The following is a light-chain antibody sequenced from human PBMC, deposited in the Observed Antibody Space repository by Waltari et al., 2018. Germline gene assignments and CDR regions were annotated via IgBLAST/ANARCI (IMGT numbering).Light chain of an antibody. J-gene: IGKJ2*02. CDR2: LGS. V-gene: IGKV2-28*01. CDR1: QSLLHNDGYSS. Sequence: DIVMTQSPLSLPVPPGQPASISCRSSQSLLHNDGYSSLNWYLQKPGQSPLLLIYLGSHRASGVPDRFSGSGSGTDFTLKISRVEAEDVGVYYCMQTLQTPCTFGQGTKLEI. CDR3: MQTLQTPCT.